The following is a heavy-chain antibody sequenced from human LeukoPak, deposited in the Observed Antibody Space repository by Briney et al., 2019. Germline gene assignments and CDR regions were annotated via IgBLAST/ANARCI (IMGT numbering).Heavy chain of an antibody. D-gene: IGHD6-19*01. J-gene: IGHJ4*02. CDR3: ARDLNAGYSSGWYGF. CDR2: ISAYNGNT. V-gene: IGHV1-18*01. Sequence: ASVKVSCKASGYTFTSYGISWVRQAPGQGLEWMGWISAYNGNTNYAQKLQGRVTMTTDTSTSTAYMELRSLRSDDTAVYYCARDLNAGYSSGWYGFWGQGTLVTVSS. CDR1: GYTFTSYG.